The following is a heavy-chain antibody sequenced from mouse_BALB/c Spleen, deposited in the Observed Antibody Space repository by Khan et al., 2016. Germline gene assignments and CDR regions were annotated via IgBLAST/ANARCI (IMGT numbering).Heavy chain of an antibody. CDR3: ARYRPHWYFDV. CDR1: GFTFSSYT. Sequence: EVELVESGGGLVKPGGSLKLSCAASGFTFSSYTMSWVRQTPEKRLEWVATISSDGGNTYFPDSVKGRFTISRDNDKNNLYLQMSSLRSEDTALYYCARYRPHWYFDVWGAGTTVTVSS. V-gene: IGHV5-9*03. J-gene: IGHJ1*01. CDR2: ISSDGGNT.